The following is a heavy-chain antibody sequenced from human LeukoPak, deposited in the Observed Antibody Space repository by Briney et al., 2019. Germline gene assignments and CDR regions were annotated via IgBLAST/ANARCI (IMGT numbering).Heavy chain of an antibody. CDR3: AREARQGY. CDR2: ISGSGGNT. J-gene: IGHJ4*02. Sequence: PGGSLRLSCAASGFTFSNYVMNWVRQAPRKGREWVSAISGSGGNTYYADSVKGRFTISRDNSKNTLFLQMNGLRAEDTAVYYCAREARQGYWGLGTLVTVSS. CDR1: GFTFSNYV. V-gene: IGHV3-23*01.